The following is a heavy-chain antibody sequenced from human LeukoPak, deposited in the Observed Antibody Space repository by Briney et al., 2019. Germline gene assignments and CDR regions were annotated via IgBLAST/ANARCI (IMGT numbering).Heavy chain of an antibody. V-gene: IGHV1-69*06. D-gene: IGHD5-18*01. Sequence: SVKVSCKASGGTFSSYAISWVRQAPGQGLEWMGGIIPIFGTANYAQKFQGRVTITADKSTSTAYMELSSLRSEDTAVYYCASVRGYSYGSAFDIWGQGTMVTVSS. CDR3: ASVRGYSYGSAFDI. CDR2: IIPIFGTA. J-gene: IGHJ3*02. CDR1: GGTFSSYA.